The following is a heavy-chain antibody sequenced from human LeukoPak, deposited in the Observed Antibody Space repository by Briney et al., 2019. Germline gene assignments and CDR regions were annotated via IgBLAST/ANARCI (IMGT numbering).Heavy chain of an antibody. CDR3: ARGPLDSGYTYFDY. J-gene: IGHJ4*02. CDR1: GGSVSSYY. D-gene: IGHD5-12*01. V-gene: IGHV4-59*02. Sequence: PSETLSLTRTVSGGSVSSYYWSWIRQPPGKGLEWIGYFSYSGNTNYNPSLKSRVTISVDTSKNQFSLKLRSVTAADTAIYYCARGPLDSGYTYFDYWGQGTLVSVAS. CDR2: FSYSGNT.